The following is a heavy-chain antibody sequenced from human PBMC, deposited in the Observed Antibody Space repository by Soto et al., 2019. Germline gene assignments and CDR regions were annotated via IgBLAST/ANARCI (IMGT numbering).Heavy chain of an antibody. Sequence: ASVKVSFKASGGTFSSYAISWVRQAPGQGLEWMGGIIPIFGTANYAQKFQGRVTITADESTSTAYMELSSLRSEDTAVYYCARGGYSGYDYDWFDPWGQGTLVTVSS. CDR2: IIPIFGTA. J-gene: IGHJ5*02. CDR1: GGTFSSYA. D-gene: IGHD5-12*01. V-gene: IGHV1-69*13. CDR3: ARGGYSGYDYDWFDP.